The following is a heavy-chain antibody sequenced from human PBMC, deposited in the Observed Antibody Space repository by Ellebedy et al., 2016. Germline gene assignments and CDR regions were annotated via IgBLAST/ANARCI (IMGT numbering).Heavy chain of an antibody. J-gene: IGHJ6*02. Sequence: GESLKISXKGSGYSFTSYWISWVRQMPGKGLEWLGRIDPSDSYTNYSPSFQGHVTISADKSISTAYLQWSSLKASDTAMYYCARLAPNYYGSGSGDYGMDVWGQGTTVTVSS. D-gene: IGHD3-10*01. CDR2: IDPSDSYT. CDR3: ARLAPNYYGSGSGDYGMDV. CDR1: GYSFTSYW. V-gene: IGHV5-10-1*01.